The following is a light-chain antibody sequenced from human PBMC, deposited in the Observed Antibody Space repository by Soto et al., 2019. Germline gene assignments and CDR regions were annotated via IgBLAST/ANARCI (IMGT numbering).Light chain of an antibody. CDR2: GAS. Sequence: NVLTQSPGTLSLSPGERATLYCRASQTVSGNYVAWYQQKPGQTPRLLIYGASSRATGIPDRFSGSGSVTDFTLTISSLQSEDFAVYHCHQYDNWPKTFGQGTRLEIK. CDR3: HQYDNWPKT. J-gene: IGKJ5*01. CDR1: QTVSGNY. V-gene: IGKV3-20*01.